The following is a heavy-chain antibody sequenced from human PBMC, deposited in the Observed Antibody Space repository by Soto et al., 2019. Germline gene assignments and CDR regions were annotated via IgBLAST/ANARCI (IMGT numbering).Heavy chain of an antibody. Sequence: GWSLRLSCATSGFSLNDFGIHWVRQAPGKGLEWVSHLWYDGNRKNYADSVKGRFTVSRDSSKNTVYLHMDSLRVEDTAVYYCAKENTHPYFESWGQGALVTVSS. J-gene: IGHJ4*02. CDR1: GFSLNDFG. D-gene: IGHD2-15*01. CDR2: LWYDGNRK. V-gene: IGHV3-33*03. CDR3: AKENTHPYFES.